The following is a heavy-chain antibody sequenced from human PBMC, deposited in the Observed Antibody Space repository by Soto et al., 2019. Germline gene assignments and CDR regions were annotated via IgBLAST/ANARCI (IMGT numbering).Heavy chain of an antibody. CDR3: ARDLWGYSGIKGYFYGMDV. CDR2: INPNTSGT. Sequence: QVQLVQSGAEVKKPGASVKVSCKASGYTFTGFYMYWVRQAPGQGPEWMGWINPNTSGTSYAQKFQGWVTLTRDTSINTAYMELSRLSSDDTAVYYCARDLWGYSGIKGYFYGMDVWGQGTTVTISS. CDR1: GYTFTGFY. J-gene: IGHJ6*02. V-gene: IGHV1-2*04. D-gene: IGHD5-12*01.